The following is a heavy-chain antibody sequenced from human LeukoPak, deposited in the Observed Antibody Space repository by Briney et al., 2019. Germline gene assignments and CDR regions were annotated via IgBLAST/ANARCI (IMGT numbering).Heavy chain of an antibody. CDR1: GFTFSSYA. CDR3: ARDVAVAGYYFDY. D-gene: IGHD6-19*01. V-gene: IGHV3-30*04. J-gene: IGHJ4*02. CDR2: ISYDGSNK. Sequence: TGGSLRLSCAASGFTFSSYAMHWVRQAPGKGLEWVAVISYDGSNKYYADSVKGRFTISRDNSKNTLYLQMNSLRAEDTAVYCCARDVAVAGYYFDYWGQGTLVTVSS.